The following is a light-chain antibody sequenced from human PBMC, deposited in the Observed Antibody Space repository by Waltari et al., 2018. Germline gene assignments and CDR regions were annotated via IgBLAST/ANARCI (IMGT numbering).Light chain of an antibody. V-gene: IGKV3-15*01. CDR1: QSVSSS. CDR3: QQYNNWLYT. Sequence: EIVMTQSPATLSVSPGERVTLSCRASQSVSSSLAWYQQKPGQAPSLLIYGAATRANGIPARFSGSGSGTEFTLTISSLQSEDIVIYYCQQYNNWLYTFGQGTKLEIK. J-gene: IGKJ2*01. CDR2: GAA.